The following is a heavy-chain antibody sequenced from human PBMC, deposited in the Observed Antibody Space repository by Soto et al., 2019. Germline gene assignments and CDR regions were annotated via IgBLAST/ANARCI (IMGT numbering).Heavy chain of an antibody. Sequence: EGSVRLSCSASGFSFGTYVMNWVRQAPGQGLEWVSGISGSGGRVYSADSVKGRFTISRDNSRNTLYLQMNSLRAEDTAIYYCAMTRLYDTGTNDYHRDALDIWGQGTQVTVSS. J-gene: IGHJ3*02. CDR3: AMTRLYDTGTNDYHRDALDI. CDR1: GFSFGTYV. D-gene: IGHD3-22*01. CDR2: ISGSGGRV. V-gene: IGHV3-23*01.